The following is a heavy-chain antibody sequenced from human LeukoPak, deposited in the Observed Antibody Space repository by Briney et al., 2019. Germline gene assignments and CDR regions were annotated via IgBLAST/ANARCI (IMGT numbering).Heavy chain of an antibody. J-gene: IGHJ6*03. CDR3: AKGIKRYSSSWRHYYYYMDI. CDR1: GFTFDDYA. V-gene: IGHV3-43D*03. D-gene: IGHD6-13*01. Sequence: PGGSLRLSCAASGFTFDDYAMHWVRQAPGKGLEWVSLISWDGGSTYYADSVKGRFTISRDNSKNSLYLQMNSLKTEDTALYYCAKGIKRYSSSWRHYYYYMDIWGKGTTVTVSS. CDR2: ISWDGGST.